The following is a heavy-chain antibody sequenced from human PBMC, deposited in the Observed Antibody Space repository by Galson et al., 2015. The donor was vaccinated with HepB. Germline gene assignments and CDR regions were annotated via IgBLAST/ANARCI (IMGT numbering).Heavy chain of an antibody. CDR2: ISYDGSNK. CDR1: GFTFSSYA. CDR3: ARDSSIAAAGTLYFQH. Sequence: SLRLSCAASGFTFSSYAMHWVRQAPGKGLEWVAVISYDGSNKYYADSVKGRFTISRDNSKNTLYLQMNSLRAEDTAVYYCARDSSIAAAGTLYFQHWGQGTLVAVSS. J-gene: IGHJ1*01. V-gene: IGHV3-30-3*01. D-gene: IGHD6-13*01.